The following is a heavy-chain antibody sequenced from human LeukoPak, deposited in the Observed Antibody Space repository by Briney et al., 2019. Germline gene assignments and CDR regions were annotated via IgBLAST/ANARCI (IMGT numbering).Heavy chain of an antibody. CDR2: IYYSGST. Sequence: SETLSLTCTVSGGSISSSSYYWGWIRQPPGKGLEWIGSIYYSGSTYYNPSLKSRVTISVDTSKNQFSLKLGSVTAADTAVYYCARDRKVRGVIITRHNWFDPWGQGTLVTVSS. J-gene: IGHJ5*02. V-gene: IGHV4-39*07. CDR3: ARDRKVRGVIITRHNWFDP. CDR1: GGSISSSSYY. D-gene: IGHD3-10*01.